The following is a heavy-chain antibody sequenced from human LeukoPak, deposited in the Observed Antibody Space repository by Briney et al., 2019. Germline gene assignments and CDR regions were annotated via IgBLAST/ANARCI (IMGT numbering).Heavy chain of an antibody. Sequence: GGSLRLSCAASGFTFSSYWMHWVRQAPGKGLVWVSRINSDGSGTSYADSVRGRFTISRDNAKNTLYLQMNSLRAEDTAVYYCARDSTVTTEALDCWGQGTLVAVSS. D-gene: IGHD4-17*01. V-gene: IGHV3-74*01. CDR1: GFTFSSYW. CDR2: INSDGSGT. J-gene: IGHJ4*02. CDR3: ARDSTVTTEALDC.